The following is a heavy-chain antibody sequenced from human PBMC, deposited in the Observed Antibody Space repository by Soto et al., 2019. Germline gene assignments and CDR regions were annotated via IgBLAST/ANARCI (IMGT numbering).Heavy chain of an antibody. D-gene: IGHD6-6*01. J-gene: IGHJ5*02. CDR1: GFSFTNAW. Sequence: EVQLVESGGGLVEPGGSLRLSCAASGFSFTNAWMTWVRQAPGKGLEWVGRIKTTTDGGTTDYAAPVKGRFTISRDDSKNTLYLQMNSLKTEDTAVYYFTTSGPLRSSSLWFDPWGQGTLVTVSS. V-gene: IGHV3-15*01. CDR2: IKTTTDGGTT. CDR3: TTSGPLRSSSLWFDP.